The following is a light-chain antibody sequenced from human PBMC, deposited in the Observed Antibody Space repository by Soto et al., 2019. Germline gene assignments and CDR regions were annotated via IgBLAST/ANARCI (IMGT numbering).Light chain of an antibody. J-gene: IGKJ4*01. Sequence: EIMLTQSPATLSLSPGERATLSCRASQSVSSYLAWYQQKSGQAPRLLIYDASNRATGIPARFSGSGSGTDFTLTISSLEPEDFAVYYCQQRSNWPLTFGGGTKVDIK. CDR1: QSVSSY. CDR2: DAS. V-gene: IGKV3-11*01. CDR3: QQRSNWPLT.